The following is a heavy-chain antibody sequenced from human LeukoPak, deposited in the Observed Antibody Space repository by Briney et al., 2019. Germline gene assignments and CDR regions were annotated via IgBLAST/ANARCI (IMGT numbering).Heavy chain of an antibody. V-gene: IGHV4-61*02. CDR3: AREPESYCSSTSCYDDGVNWFDP. CDR1: GGSISSGSYY. J-gene: IGHJ5*02. Sequence: SQTLSLTCTVSGGSISSGSYYWSWIRQPAGKGLEWIGRIYTSGSTNYNPSLKSRVTISVDTSKNQFSLKLSSVTAADTAVYYCAREPESYCSSTSCYDDGVNWFDPWGQGTLVTVSS. D-gene: IGHD2-2*01. CDR2: IYTSGST.